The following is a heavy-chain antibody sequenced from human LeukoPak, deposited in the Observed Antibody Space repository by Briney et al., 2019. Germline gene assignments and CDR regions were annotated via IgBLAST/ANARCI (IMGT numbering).Heavy chain of an antibody. CDR3: ARDPHYDSSGYSSLRYWYFDL. J-gene: IGHJ2*01. D-gene: IGHD3-22*01. CDR2: INPSGGST. V-gene: IGHV1-46*03. CDR1: GYTFTSYY. Sequence: ASVKVSCKASGYTFTSYYMHWVRQAPGQGLEWMGIINPSGGSTSYAQKFQGRVTMTRDTSTSTVYMELSSLRSEDTAVYYCARDPHYDSSGYSSLRYWYFDLWGRGTLVTVSS.